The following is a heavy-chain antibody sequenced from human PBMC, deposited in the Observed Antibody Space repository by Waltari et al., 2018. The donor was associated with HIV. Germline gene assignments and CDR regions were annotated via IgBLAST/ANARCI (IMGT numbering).Heavy chain of an antibody. Sequence: ELQLVGSGGGLVQPGGSLRLSCAACGFTFSSYGMSWVRQAPGKGLECVANIKQDGSEKSYVDSVKGRFTISRDNAKNSLYLQMNNLRAEDTAVYYCARLRGGYDFDYWGQGTLVTVSS. V-gene: IGHV3-7*01. D-gene: IGHD5-12*01. CDR3: ARLRGGYDFDY. CDR2: IKQDGSEK. J-gene: IGHJ4*02. CDR1: GFTFSSYG.